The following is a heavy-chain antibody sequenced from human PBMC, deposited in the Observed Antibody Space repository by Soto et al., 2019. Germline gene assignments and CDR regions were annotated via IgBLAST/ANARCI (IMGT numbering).Heavy chain of an antibody. V-gene: IGHV4-31*03. CDR2: IYYSGGT. Sequence: QVQLQESGPGLVKPSQTLSLTCTVSGGSISSGGYYWSWIRQHPGKGLEWIGYIYYSGGTYYNPSLTRRVTLSVDTPKNQYSLKLSPVTAADTAVYYCARAQYYYDSSGYHNWFDPWGQGTLVTVSS. D-gene: IGHD3-22*01. J-gene: IGHJ5*02. CDR3: ARAQYYYDSSGYHNWFDP. CDR1: GGSISSGGYY.